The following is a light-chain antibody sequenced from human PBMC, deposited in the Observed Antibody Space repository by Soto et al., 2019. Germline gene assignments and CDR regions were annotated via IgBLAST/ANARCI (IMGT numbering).Light chain of an antibody. V-gene: IGKV3-20*01. CDR3: QQYGSTPWT. Sequence: IVFTRAPGTLSLTPGERATLSCRASQSVSSSYLAWYQQKPGQAPRLLIYGASSRATGIPDKFSGSGSGTDFTLTISRLEPEDFGVYYCQQYGSTPWTFGQGTKVDNK. J-gene: IGKJ1*01. CDR2: GAS. CDR1: QSVSSSY.